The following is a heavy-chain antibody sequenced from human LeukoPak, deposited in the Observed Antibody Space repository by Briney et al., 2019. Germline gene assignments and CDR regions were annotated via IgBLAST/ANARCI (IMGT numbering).Heavy chain of an antibody. D-gene: IGHD6-13*01. Sequence: PGGSLRLSCAPSGFTVSTNYMTWVRQAPGKGLEWVSVIYSGGSTYYADSVKGRFTVSRDNSKNTLFLQMNSLRAEDTAVYYCAKWPIAAASGYWFDPWGQGTLVTVSS. J-gene: IGHJ5*02. CDR2: IYSGGST. V-gene: IGHV3-53*01. CDR1: GFTVSTNY. CDR3: AKWPIAAASGYWFDP.